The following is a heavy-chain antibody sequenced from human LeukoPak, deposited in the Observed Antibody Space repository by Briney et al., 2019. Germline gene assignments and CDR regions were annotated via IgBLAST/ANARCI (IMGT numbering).Heavy chain of an antibody. CDR2: IYPGDSDT. D-gene: IGHD3-10*01. V-gene: IGHV5-51*01. J-gene: IGHJ4*02. CDR3: ASYGSGSYYIRNYYFDY. Sequence: GESLKISCKGSGYSFTSYWIGWVRQMPGKGLEWMGIIYPGDSDTRYSPSFQGQVTISADESISTAYLQWSSLKASDTAMYYCASYGSGSYYIRNYYFDYWGQGTLVTVSS. CDR1: GYSFTSYW.